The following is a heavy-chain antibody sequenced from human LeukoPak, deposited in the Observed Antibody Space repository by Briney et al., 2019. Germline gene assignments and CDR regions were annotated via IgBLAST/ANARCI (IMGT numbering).Heavy chain of an antibody. D-gene: IGHD3-10*01. CDR3: ALLWFGEYPSSFDY. Sequence: GGSLRLSCAASGFTFSSYAMSWVRQAPGKGLEWVSAIGGSGGSTYYADSVKGRFTISRDNSKNTMYLQMNSLRAEDTAVYYCALLWFGEYPSSFDYWGQGTLVTVSS. CDR1: GFTFSSYA. CDR2: IGGSGGST. V-gene: IGHV3-23*01. J-gene: IGHJ4*02.